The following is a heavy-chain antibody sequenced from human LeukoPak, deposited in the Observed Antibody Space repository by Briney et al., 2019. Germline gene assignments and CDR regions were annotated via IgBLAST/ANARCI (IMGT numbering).Heavy chain of an antibody. CDR3: ARPLNYYYDSSGYVY. D-gene: IGHD3-22*01. CDR1: GFTFSSYW. Sequence: PGGSLRLSCAASGFTFSSYWMHWVRQAPGKGLVWVSRINSDGSSTSYADSVKGRFTISRDNAKNTLYLQMNSLRAEDTAVYYCARPLNYYYDSSGYVYWGQGTLVTVSS. J-gene: IGHJ4*02. CDR2: INSDGSST. V-gene: IGHV3-74*01.